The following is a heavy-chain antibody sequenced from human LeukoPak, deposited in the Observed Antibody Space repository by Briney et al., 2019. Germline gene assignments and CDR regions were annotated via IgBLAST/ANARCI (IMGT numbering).Heavy chain of an antibody. CDR3: AKDSDSRYDFWSGLNWFDP. Sequence: PGGSLRLSCAASGFTFSSYAMSWVRQAPGKGLELVSAISGSGGSTYYADSVKGRFTISRDNSKNTLYLQMNSLRAEDTAVYYCAKDSDSRYDFWSGLNWFDPWGQGTLVTVSS. J-gene: IGHJ5*02. CDR1: GFTFSSYA. CDR2: ISGSGGST. D-gene: IGHD3-3*01. V-gene: IGHV3-23*01.